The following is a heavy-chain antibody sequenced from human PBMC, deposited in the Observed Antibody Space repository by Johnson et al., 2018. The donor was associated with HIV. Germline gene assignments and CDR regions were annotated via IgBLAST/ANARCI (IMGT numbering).Heavy chain of an antibody. Sequence: QVHLVESGGGVVQPGGSLRLSCAASGFTFSSYGMHWVRQAPGKGLEWVAFIRYDGSNKYYADSVKGRFTISSDNSKNTLYLQMNSLRAEDTAVYYCAKVSQQQLGAFDICGQGTMVTVSS. CDR2: IRYDGSNK. V-gene: IGHV3-30*02. J-gene: IGHJ3*02. CDR3: AKVSQQQLGAFDI. D-gene: IGHD6-6*01. CDR1: GFTFSSYG.